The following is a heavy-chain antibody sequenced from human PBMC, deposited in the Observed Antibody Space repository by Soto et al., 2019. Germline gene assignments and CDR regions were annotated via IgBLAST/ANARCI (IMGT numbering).Heavy chain of an antibody. CDR1: GYTFTNFG. D-gene: IGHD3-16*01. CDR2: ISAYNGNT. CDR3: ARWGTPIDY. V-gene: IGHV1-18*01. Sequence: QVQLVQSGAEVKKPGASVKVSCKASGYTFTNFGISWVRQAPGQGLEWMGWISAYNGNTNYAQNFQGRVTMTTDTSPSTAYMEVRSVGSDDTAVYYCARWGTPIDYWSQGTLVTVSS. J-gene: IGHJ4*02.